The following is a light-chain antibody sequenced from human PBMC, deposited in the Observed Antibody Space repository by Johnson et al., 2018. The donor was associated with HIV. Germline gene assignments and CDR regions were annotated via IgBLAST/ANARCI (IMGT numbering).Light chain of an antibody. CDR3: GTWDSSLSAGV. Sequence: QSVLTQPPSVSAAPGQKVTISCSGSSYNIGNNYVSWYQQLPGTAPKLLIYENNKRPSGIPDRFSGSKSGTSATLGITGLQTGDEADYYCGTWDSSLSAGVVGTGTKVTVL. J-gene: IGLJ1*01. CDR1: SYNIGNNY. CDR2: ENN. V-gene: IGLV1-51*02.